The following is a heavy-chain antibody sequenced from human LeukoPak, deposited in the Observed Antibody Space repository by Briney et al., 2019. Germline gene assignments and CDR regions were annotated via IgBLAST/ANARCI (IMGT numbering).Heavy chain of an antibody. J-gene: IGHJ4*02. Sequence: SETLSLTFAVYGGSFSGYYWSWIRQPPGKGLEWIGEINHSGSTNYNPSLKSRVTISVDTSKNQFSLKLSSVTAADTAVYYCARGSNRRSLGYWGQGTLVTVSS. CDR3: ARGSNRRSLGY. CDR1: GGSFSGYY. CDR2: INHSGST. V-gene: IGHV4-34*01.